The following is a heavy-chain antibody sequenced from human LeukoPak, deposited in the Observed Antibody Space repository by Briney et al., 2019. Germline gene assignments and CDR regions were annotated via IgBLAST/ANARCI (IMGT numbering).Heavy chain of an antibody. J-gene: IGHJ4*02. D-gene: IGHD6-25*01. CDR2: IKQDGSEK. Sequence: GGSLRLSCAASGFTLSSYWMSWVRQAPGKGLEWVANIKQDGSEKYYVDSVKGRFTISRDNAKNSLYMQMNSLRADDTALYYCVRVWSAANDYWGQGTLVTPSP. V-gene: IGHV3-7*01. CDR3: VRVWSAANDY. CDR1: GFTLSSYW.